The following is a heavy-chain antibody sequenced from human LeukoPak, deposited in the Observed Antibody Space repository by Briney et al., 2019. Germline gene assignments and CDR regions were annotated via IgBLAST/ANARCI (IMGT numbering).Heavy chain of an antibody. J-gene: IGHJ3*02. CDR1: GFPFSAYD. CDR2: FCSAGDT. V-gene: IGHV3-13*01. D-gene: IGHD3-16*01. CDR3: ARDDALGDNALDI. Sequence: GGSLRLSCATSGFPFSAYDMHWVRQAPGKGLEWVSAFCSAGDTYYPGAVKGRFTIFRDYATDSLYLQMNSLRAEDTAVYYCARDDALGDNALDIWGQGTMVTVSS.